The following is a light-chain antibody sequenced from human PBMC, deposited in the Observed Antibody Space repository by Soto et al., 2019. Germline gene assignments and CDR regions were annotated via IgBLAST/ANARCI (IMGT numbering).Light chain of an antibody. CDR1: SSDVGGYNY. Sequence: QSALTQPPSASGSPGQSVTISCTGTSSDVGGYNYVSWYQHHPGKAPKLMIYEVSKRPSGVPDRFSGSKSGNTASLTVSGLQAEDEADYYCNSYADYSCVFGGGTTLTVL. CDR2: EVS. J-gene: IGLJ3*02. CDR3: NSYADYSCV. V-gene: IGLV2-8*01.